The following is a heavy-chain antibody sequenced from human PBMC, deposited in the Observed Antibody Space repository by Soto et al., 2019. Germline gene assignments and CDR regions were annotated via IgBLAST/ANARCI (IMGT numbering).Heavy chain of an antibody. Sequence: KASETLSLTCTVSGGSISSYRWSWIRQPPGKGLEWIGYVYHTGRTSYNPSLKSRVSISMDTSKNQFSLDLDSVTAADTAVYFCARDFAYFDSWGQGTLVTVSS. CDR3: ARDFAYFDS. J-gene: IGHJ4*02. V-gene: IGHV4-59*01. CDR1: GGSISSYR. D-gene: IGHD3-3*01. CDR2: VYHTGRT.